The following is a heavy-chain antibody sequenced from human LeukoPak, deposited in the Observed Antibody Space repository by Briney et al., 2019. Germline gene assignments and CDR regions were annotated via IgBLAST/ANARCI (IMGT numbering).Heavy chain of an antibody. CDR1: GYTFTSYY. CDR3: ARGSSGWYSVAY. J-gene: IGHJ4*02. V-gene: IGHV1-46*01. D-gene: IGHD6-19*01. Sequence: ASVKVSCKASGYTFTSYYMHWVRQAPGQGLEWMGIINPSGGSTSYAQKFQGRVPMPRDTSTSTVYMELSSLRSEDTAVYYCARGSSGWYSVAYWGQGTLVTVSS. CDR2: INPSGGST.